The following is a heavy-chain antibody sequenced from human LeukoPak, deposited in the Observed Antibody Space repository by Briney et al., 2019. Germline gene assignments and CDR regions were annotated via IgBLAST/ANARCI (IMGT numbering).Heavy chain of an antibody. CDR3: VKDFGRVRGTPDS. D-gene: IGHD2/OR15-2a*01. CDR1: GFVFSIYT. J-gene: IGHJ4*02. CDR2: ISGSGNGGSI. Sequence: GGSLRLSCSASGFVFSIYTMYWVRQAPGKGPEYVSTISGSGNGGSIYYADSVKGRFTISGDDSKSIVYLQMNGLRSEDTAVYYCVKDFGRVRGTPDSWGQGTLVTVSS. V-gene: IGHV3-64D*06.